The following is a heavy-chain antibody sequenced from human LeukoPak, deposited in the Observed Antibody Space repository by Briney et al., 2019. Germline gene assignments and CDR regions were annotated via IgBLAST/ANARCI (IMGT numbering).Heavy chain of an antibody. CDR2: ISFSTSTM. CDR3: ARAYGGTLDY. V-gene: IGHV3-48*01. D-gene: IGHD4-23*01. Sequence: GGSLRLSCAASGFTFSSYNMNWVRQAPGKGLEWVSYISFSTSTMYYANSVKGRFTISRDNAKNSVYLQMNSLRAEDTAVYYCARAYGGTLDYWGQGTLVTVSS. CDR1: GFTFSSYN. J-gene: IGHJ4*02.